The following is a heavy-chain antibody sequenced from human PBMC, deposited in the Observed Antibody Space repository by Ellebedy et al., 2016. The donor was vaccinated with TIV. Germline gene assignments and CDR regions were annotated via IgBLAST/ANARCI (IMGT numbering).Heavy chain of an antibody. D-gene: IGHD6-19*01. Sequence: GESLKISCAASGFTFSSDWMSWVRQAPGKGLEWVSVIYSGGSTHYADSVKGRFTISRDNSKNTLYLQMNSLRAEDTAVYYCARDHFSSGWSPYPNDGFDIWGQGTMVTVTS. J-gene: IGHJ3*02. CDR2: IYSGGST. CDR3: ARDHFSSGWSPYPNDGFDI. V-gene: IGHV3-66*01. CDR1: GFTFSSDW.